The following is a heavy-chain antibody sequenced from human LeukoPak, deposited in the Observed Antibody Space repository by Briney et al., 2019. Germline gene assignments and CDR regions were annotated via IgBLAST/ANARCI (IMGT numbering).Heavy chain of an antibody. J-gene: IGHJ4*02. CDR1: GYSFTSYW. D-gene: IGHD1-26*01. CDR2: IYPGDSDT. Sequence: GESPKISCKCSGYSFTSYWIGWVRQLPGKGLEWMGIIYPGDSDTRYSPSFQGQVTISADKSISTAYLQWSSLKASDTAMYYCARHPQASGSYYFDYWGQGTLVTVSS. CDR3: ARHPQASGSYYFDY. V-gene: IGHV5-51*01.